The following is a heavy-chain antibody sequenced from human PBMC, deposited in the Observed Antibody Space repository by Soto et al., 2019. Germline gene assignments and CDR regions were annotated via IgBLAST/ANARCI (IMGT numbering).Heavy chain of an antibody. CDR1: GYTFTSYG. CDR3: ARGVQHGPHKYYYYMDV. D-gene: IGHD6-13*01. J-gene: IGHJ6*03. V-gene: IGHV1-18*01. Sequence: ASVKVSCKASGYTFTSYGISWVRQAPGQGLEWMGWISAYNGNTNYAQKLQGRVTMTTDTSTSTAYMELRSLRSDDTAVYYCARGVQHGPHKYYYYMDVWGKGTTVTVSS. CDR2: ISAYNGNT.